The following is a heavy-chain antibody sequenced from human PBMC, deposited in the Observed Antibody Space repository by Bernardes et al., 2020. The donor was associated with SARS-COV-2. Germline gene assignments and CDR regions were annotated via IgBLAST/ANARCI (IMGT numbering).Heavy chain of an antibody. CDR1: GFTFSDYY. J-gene: IGHJ4*02. V-gene: IGHV3-11*01. CDR3: AREVREYGSGSYSLYYFDY. Sequence: GGSLRLSCAASGFTFSDYYMSWIRQAPGKGLEWVSYISSSGSTIYYADSVKGRFTISRDNAKNSLYLQMNSLRAEDTAVYYCAREVREYGSGSYSLYYFDYWGQGTLVTVSS. D-gene: IGHD3-10*01. CDR2: ISSSGSTI.